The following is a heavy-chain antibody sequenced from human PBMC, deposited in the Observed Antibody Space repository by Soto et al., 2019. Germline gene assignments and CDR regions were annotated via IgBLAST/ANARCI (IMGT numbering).Heavy chain of an antibody. CDR3: ARGLYGGYIWYFDL. CDR1: GWSFTSYW. D-gene: IGHD5-12*01. Sequence: RGESLKISYKGSGWSFTSYWISWVRQMPGKGLEWMGRIDPSDSYTNYSPSFQGHVTISADKSISTAYLQWSSLKASDTAMYYCARGLYGGYIWYFDLWGRGTLVTVSS. CDR2: IDPSDSYT. V-gene: IGHV5-10-1*01. J-gene: IGHJ2*01.